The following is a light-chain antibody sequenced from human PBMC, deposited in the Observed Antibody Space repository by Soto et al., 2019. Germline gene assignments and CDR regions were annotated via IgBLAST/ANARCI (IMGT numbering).Light chain of an antibody. CDR3: GTWDSSLSALL. CDR1: SSNIGNNY. V-gene: IGLV1-51*02. J-gene: IGLJ7*01. Sequence: QSVLTQPPSVSAAPGQKVTISCSGSSSNIGNNYVSWYQQLPGTAPKLLIYENNKRPSGIPDRFSGSKSGTSATLGITGLQTGDEADYYCGTWDSSLSALLFGGGTQLTVL. CDR2: ENN.